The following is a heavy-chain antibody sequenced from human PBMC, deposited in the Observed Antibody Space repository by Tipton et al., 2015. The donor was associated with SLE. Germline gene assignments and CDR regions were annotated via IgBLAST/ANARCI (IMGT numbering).Heavy chain of an antibody. Sequence: TLSLTCAVYGGSFSGYYWSWIRQPPGKGLEWIGYIYYSGSTNYNPSLKSRVTISVDTSKNQFSLKLSSVTAADTAVYYCASGVLGQQLPGVWGQGILVTVSS. CDR1: GGSFSGYY. CDR3: ASGVLGQQLPGV. D-gene: IGHD6-13*01. CDR2: IYYSGST. J-gene: IGHJ4*02. V-gene: IGHV4-59*01.